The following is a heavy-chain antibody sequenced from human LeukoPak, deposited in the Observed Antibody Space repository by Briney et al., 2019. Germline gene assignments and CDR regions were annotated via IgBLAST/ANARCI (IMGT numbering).Heavy chain of an antibody. V-gene: IGHV4-61*01. CDR1: GGSVSSGSYY. D-gene: IGHD5-18*01. CDR2: IYYSGST. J-gene: IGHJ4*02. CDR3: ARGGAIQLWLAPLDY. Sequence: PSETLSLTCTVSGGSVSSGSYYWSWIRQPPGKGLGWIGYIYYSGSTNYNPSLKSRVTISVDTSKNQFSLKLSSVTAADTAVYYCARGGAIQLWLAPLDYWGQGTLVTVSS.